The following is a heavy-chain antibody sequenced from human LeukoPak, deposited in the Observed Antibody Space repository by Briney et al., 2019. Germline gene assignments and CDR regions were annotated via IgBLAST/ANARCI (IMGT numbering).Heavy chain of an antibody. Sequence: GGSLRLSCAASGFPFSTYWMSWVRQAPGKGLEWVANINEDGGEKYYADSVKGRFTISRDNARNSLNVQMNNLRAEDTAVYYCARTSGDPFDYWGQGTLVAVSS. CDR1: GFPFSTYW. CDR2: INEDGGEK. J-gene: IGHJ4*02. V-gene: IGHV3-7*01. CDR3: ARTSGDPFDY. D-gene: IGHD4-17*01.